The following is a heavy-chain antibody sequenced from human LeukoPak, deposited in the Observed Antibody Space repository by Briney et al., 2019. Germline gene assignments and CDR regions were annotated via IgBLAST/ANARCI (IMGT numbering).Heavy chain of an antibody. CDR2: IRYDGSNK. J-gene: IGHJ4*02. V-gene: IGHV3-30*02. D-gene: IGHD3-3*01. CDR1: GFTFSSYG. CDR3: AKDPYDFWSGYFYY. Sequence: GGSLRLSCAASGFTFSSYGMHWVRQAPGKGLEWVAFIRYDGSNKYYADSVKGRFTISRDNSKNTLYLQMNSLRAEDTAVYYCAKDPYDFWSGYFYYWGQGTLVTVSS.